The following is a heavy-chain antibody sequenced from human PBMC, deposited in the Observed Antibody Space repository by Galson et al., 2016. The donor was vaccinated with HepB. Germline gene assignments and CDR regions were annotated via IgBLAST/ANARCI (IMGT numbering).Heavy chain of an antibody. CDR1: GGSFSGYY. CDR2: IDHRGST. V-gene: IGHV4-34*01. D-gene: IGHD3-3*01. Sequence: SETLSLTCAVYGGSFSGYYWSWIRQPPGKGLEWIGEIDHRGSTNYNPSLKSRVTISIDMSKKQFSLKVNSVTAADTAVYYCSRGRALEWLLDSFYYYGMDVWGQGTTVTVS. J-gene: IGHJ6*02. CDR3: SRGRALEWLLDSFYYYGMDV.